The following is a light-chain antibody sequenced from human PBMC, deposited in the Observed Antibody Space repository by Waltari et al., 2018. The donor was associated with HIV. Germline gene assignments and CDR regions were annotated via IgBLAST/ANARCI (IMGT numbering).Light chain of an antibody. CDR1: QTIRTTY. CDR2: AAS. Sequence: EIVLTQSPGTVSVSPGEEATLSCRASQTIRTTYVAWYQQKLGQPPRLLIYAASTRAAGVPDRFSGSGSGTDFTLTISGLEPEDCAVYYCQQYIGSPRTFGQGTKVELK. J-gene: IGKJ1*01. V-gene: IGKV3-20*01. CDR3: QQYIGSPRT.